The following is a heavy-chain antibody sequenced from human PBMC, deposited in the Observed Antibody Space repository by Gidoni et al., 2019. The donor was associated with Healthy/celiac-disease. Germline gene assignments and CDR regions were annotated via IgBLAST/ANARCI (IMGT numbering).Heavy chain of an antibody. Sequence: QLQLQESGPGLVKPSETLSLTCTVSGGSISSSSYYWGWIRQPPGKGMEWIGSIYYSGSTYYNPSLKSRVTISVDTSKNQFSLKLSSVTAADTAVYYCARRETGIAAFMDVWGQGTTVTVSS. J-gene: IGHJ6*02. CDR1: GGSISSSSYY. D-gene: IGHD6-6*01. CDR2: IYYSGST. CDR3: ARRETGIAAFMDV. V-gene: IGHV4-39*01.